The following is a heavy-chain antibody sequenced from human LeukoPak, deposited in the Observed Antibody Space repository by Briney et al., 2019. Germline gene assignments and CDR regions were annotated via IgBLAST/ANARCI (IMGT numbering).Heavy chain of an antibody. CDR3: ARGRLWFGELYPDY. CDR2: INPNSGGA. D-gene: IGHD3-10*01. J-gene: IGHJ4*02. Sequence: ASVKVSCKASGYTFSGYYLHWVRQAPGQGLEWMGWINPNSGGANYAQKFQGRVTMTRDTSISTAYMEPSNLRSDDTAVYYCARGRLWFGELYPDYWGQGTLVTVSS. V-gene: IGHV1-2*02. CDR1: GYTFSGYY.